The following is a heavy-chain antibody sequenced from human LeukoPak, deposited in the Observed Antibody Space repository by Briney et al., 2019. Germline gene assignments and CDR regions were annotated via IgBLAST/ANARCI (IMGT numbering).Heavy chain of an antibody. CDR2: ISYDGINK. CDR3: AKDTRDDHHSDY. Sequence: QPGGSLRLSCAVSGFTFSAYGMHWVRQAPGKGLEWVAIISYDGINKYYPDSVKGRFTISRDNSTNTLYLQMNSLRAEDTAVYYCAKDTRDDHHSDYWGQGTLVTVSS. V-gene: IGHV3-30*18. D-gene: IGHD1-14*01. J-gene: IGHJ4*02. CDR1: GFTFSAYG.